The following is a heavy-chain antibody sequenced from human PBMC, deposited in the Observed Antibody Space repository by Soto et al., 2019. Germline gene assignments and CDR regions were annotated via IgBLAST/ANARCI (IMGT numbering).Heavy chain of an antibody. D-gene: IGHD3-22*01. J-gene: IGHJ3*02. V-gene: IGHV1-3*01. CDR1: GYTFTSYA. CDR3: TRHNYYDSSGFHAFDI. CDR2: INAGNGNT. Sequence: QVQLVQSGAEVKKPGASVKVSCKASGYTFTSYAMHWVRQAPGQRLEWMGWINAGNGNTKYSQKFQGRVTITRDTSASTAYMELSSLRSEDTAVYYCTRHNYYDSSGFHAFDIWGQGTMVTVSS.